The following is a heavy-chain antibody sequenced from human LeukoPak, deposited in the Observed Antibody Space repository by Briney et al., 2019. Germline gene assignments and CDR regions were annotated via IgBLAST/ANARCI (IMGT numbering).Heavy chain of an antibody. V-gene: IGHV3-73*01. CDR1: GFTFRGSS. D-gene: IGHD4-23*01. Sequence: GGSLRLSCAPSGFTFRGSSIHWVRQASGKGLEWIVHIRTKTESYATTYAESVKGRFTISRDDSRNTAYLRMNSLKIEDTAVYYCFRPAYGDNRGVSYYMDVWGKGTTVTVSS. CDR3: FRPAYGDNRGVSYYMDV. CDR2: IRTKTESYAT. J-gene: IGHJ6*03.